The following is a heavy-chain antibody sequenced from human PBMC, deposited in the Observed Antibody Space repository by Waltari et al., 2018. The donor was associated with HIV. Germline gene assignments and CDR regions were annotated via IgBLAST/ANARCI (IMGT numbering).Heavy chain of an antibody. CDR3: ATEPPAQGIVLTVFAL. D-gene: IGHD2-8*01. CDR1: GVRFDSYA. CDR2: ISYHAVNK. J-gene: IGHJ4*02. V-gene: IGHV3-30*04. Sequence: QVQLVESGGGVVQRGRSLRLSCAASGVRFDSYAMHWVRQAQDKVLECVANISYHAVNKYFADSVKGRLTIPRDNSKNTLYLQMKSLRPEETAVSYCATEPPAQGIVLTVFALWGQGTLVIVSS.